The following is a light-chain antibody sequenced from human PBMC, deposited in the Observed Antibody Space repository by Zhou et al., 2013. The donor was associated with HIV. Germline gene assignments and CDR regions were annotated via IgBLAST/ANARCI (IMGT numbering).Light chain of an antibody. V-gene: IGKV1-5*03. J-gene: IGKJ2*01. CDR1: QSISSW. CDR2: KAS. CDR3: QQCYTYPVT. Sequence: DIQMTQPPSTLSASVGDRVTITCRASQSISSWLAWYQQKPGKAPKLLIYKASNLESGVPSRFSGSGSGTEFTLTISSLQPDDFATYYCQQCYTYPVTFGQGTKLEIK.